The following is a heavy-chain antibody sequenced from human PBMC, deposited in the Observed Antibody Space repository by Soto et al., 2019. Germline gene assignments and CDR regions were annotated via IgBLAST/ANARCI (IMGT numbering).Heavy chain of an antibody. D-gene: IGHD2-2*01. CDR2: INAYNGNT. J-gene: IGHJ4*02. V-gene: IGHV1-18*01. CDR1: GYTFTSYS. CDR3: ARDVVGYCSSTSCPLDY. Sequence: QVQLVQSGAEVKKPGASVKVSCKASGYTFTSYSINWVRQAPGQGLEWMGWINAYNGNTDYAQKFQGRVTLTTETSTSTAYMELRSLRSDDTAVYYCARDVVGYCSSTSCPLDYWGQGTLVTVSS.